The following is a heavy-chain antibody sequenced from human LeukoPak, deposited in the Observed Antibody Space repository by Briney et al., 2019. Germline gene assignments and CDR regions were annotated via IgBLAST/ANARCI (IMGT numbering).Heavy chain of an antibody. Sequence: GGSLRLTCAASGFTFSDYYMSWIRQAPGKGLEWVSYISSSGSTIYYADSVKGRFTISRDNAKNPLYLQMNSLRAEDTAVYYCARDDYGDHNFDYWGQGTLVTVSS. CDR3: ARDDYGDHNFDY. CDR2: ISSSGSTI. J-gene: IGHJ4*02. D-gene: IGHD4-17*01. V-gene: IGHV3-11*01. CDR1: GFTFSDYY.